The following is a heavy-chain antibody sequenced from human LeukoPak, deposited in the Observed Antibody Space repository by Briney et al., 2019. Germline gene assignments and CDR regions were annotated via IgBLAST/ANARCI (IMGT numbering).Heavy chain of an antibody. CDR2: MSAYTVDA. D-gene: IGHD4-17*01. V-gene: IGHV1-18*01. CDR3: ARDLPCGEYEVF. Sequence: ASVKVSCKASGYTCTSYAISWVRQSPGQGLEWMGWMSAYTVDATSAQTLQGRVTITTATSTSTAYMELRSLRSADPAVYYSARDLPCGEYEVFWGQGPLVTVSS. J-gene: IGHJ4*02. CDR1: GYTCTSYA.